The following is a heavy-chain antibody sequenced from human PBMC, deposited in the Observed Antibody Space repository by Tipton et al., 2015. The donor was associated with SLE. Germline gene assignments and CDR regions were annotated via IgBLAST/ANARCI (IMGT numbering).Heavy chain of an antibody. D-gene: IGHD7-27*01. J-gene: IGHJ3*01. V-gene: IGHV4-59*01. CDR3: SSLTRDSHFNAFHS. CDR1: GDSITRSY. CDR2: FFYRGSS. Sequence: PGLVKPSETLSLTCTVSGDSITRSYWSWIRQPPGKGLEWIGYFFYRGSSSYNPSLKSRVTISIDASKSQFSLQLSSVTAADTAVYYCSSLTRDSHFNAFHSWGQGTLVTVSS.